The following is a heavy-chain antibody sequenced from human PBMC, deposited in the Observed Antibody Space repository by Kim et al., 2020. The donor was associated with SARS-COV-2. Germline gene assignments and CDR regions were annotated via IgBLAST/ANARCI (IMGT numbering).Heavy chain of an antibody. CDR3: ARAHRRARITMVRGAYPVYYYYGMDV. J-gene: IGHJ6*02. CDR1: GFTFSSYA. D-gene: IGHD3-10*01. Sequence: GGSLRLSCAASGFTFSSYAMHWVRQAPGKGLEWVAVISYDGSNKYYADSVKGRFTISRDNSKNTLYLQMNSLRAEDTAVYYCARAHRRARITMVRGAYPVYYYYGMDVWGQGTTVTVSS. CDR2: ISYDGSNK. V-gene: IGHV3-30*04.